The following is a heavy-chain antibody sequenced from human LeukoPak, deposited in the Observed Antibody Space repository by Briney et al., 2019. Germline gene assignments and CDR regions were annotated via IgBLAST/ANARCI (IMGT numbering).Heavy chain of an antibody. Sequence: SSVKVSCQASVGTFSSYAISWVRQAPGQGLEWMGGIIPIFGTANYAQKFQGRVTITADESTSTAYMELSSLRSEDTAVYYCAYCSSTSCYSPPNYYYYYGMDVWGQGTTVTVSS. CDR2: IIPIFGTA. V-gene: IGHV1-69*13. CDR1: VGTFSSYA. CDR3: AYCSSTSCYSPPNYYYYYGMDV. D-gene: IGHD2-2*01. J-gene: IGHJ6*02.